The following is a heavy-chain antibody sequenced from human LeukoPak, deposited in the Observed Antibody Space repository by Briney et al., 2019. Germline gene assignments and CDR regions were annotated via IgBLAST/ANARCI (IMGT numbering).Heavy chain of an antibody. D-gene: IGHD6-19*01. J-gene: IGHJ4*02. CDR3: ATDQGGWYSGYYFDY. V-gene: IGHV3-9*03. Sequence: GSSLRLSCAASGFTFDDYAMHWVRQAPGKGLEWVSGISWNSGSIGYADSVKGRFTISRDNAKNSLYLQMNSLRAEDMALYYCATDQGGWYSGYYFDYWGQGTLVTVSS. CDR2: ISWNSGSI. CDR1: GFTFDDYA.